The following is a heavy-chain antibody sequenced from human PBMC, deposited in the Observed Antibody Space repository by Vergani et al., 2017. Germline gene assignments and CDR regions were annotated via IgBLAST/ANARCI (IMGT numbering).Heavy chain of an antibody. J-gene: IGHJ6*02. Sequence: QVQLQESGPGLVKPPGTLSLTCAVSGGSISSSNWWSCVRQPPGKGLEWIGEIYHSGSTNDNPSLKSRVTRSVDKSKNQFSLKLSSVTAADTAVYYCARFPTPNFTMVRGVIIMASYGMDVWGQGTTVTVSS. CDR1: GGSISSSNW. V-gene: IGHV4-4*03. D-gene: IGHD3-10*01. CDR3: ARFPTPNFTMVRGVIIMASYGMDV. CDR2: IYHSGST.